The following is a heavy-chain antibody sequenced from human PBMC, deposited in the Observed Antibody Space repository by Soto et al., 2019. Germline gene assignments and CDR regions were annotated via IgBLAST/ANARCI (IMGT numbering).Heavy chain of an antibody. CDR3: SRDFLVGEKPFYNDMGV. Sequence: EVQLVESGGGLVQPGRSLRLSCAASGFTFDDHAMHWVRQVPGKGLEWDSAIRWNSANIGYADSVKVRFTISRDNAKRSLYLQMISMRREDTALYYCSRDFLVGEKPFYNDMGVWGQGTTVTVSS. J-gene: IGHJ6*02. CDR1: GFTFDDHA. CDR2: IRWNSANI. V-gene: IGHV3-9*01. D-gene: IGHD2-8*02.